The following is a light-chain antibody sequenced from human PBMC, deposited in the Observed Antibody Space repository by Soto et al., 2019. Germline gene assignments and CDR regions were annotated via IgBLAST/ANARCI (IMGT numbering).Light chain of an antibody. Sequence: QSALTQPASVSGSPGQSITISCTGTSSDVGGYNYVSWYQQHPGKAPKLMIYDVSDRPSGFSNRFSGSKSGNTASLTISGLQAEDEADYYCSSYTSSGTDVVFGTGTKLTVL. J-gene: IGLJ1*01. CDR1: SSDVGGYNY. CDR3: SSYTSSGTDVV. V-gene: IGLV2-14*03. CDR2: DVS.